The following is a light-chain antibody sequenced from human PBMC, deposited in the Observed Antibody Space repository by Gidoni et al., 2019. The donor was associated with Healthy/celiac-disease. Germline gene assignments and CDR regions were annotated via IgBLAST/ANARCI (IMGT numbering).Light chain of an antibody. CDR1: RSISSW. V-gene: IGKV1-5*03. J-gene: IGKJ1*01. CDR3: QQYNSYSPWT. Sequence: DIQMTKPPSPLSASVGDRVTITCRASRSISSWLAWYQQKPGKAPKLLTYKASSLESGVPSRFSGSGSGTEFTLTISSLQPDDFATYYCQQYNSYSPWTFGQGTKLEIK. CDR2: KAS.